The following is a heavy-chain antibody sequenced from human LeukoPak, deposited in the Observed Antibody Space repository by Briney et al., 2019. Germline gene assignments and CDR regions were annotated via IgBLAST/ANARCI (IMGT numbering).Heavy chain of an antibody. CDR3: ARHVAQQLLWYYQGMDV. CDR2: IYYGGSA. CDR1: GASISSSSYS. Sequence: PSETLSLTCTISGASISSSSYSWAWIRHPPGKGLEWIGRIYYGGSAYYNPTLKSRVTISVDTSKNQFSLKLSSVTASDTAVYYCARHVAQQLLWYYQGMDVWGQGTTVTVSS. D-gene: IGHD6-13*01. J-gene: IGHJ6*02. V-gene: IGHV4-39*01.